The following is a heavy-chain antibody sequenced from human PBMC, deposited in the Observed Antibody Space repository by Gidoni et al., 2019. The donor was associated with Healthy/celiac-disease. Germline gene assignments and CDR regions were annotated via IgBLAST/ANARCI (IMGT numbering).Heavy chain of an antibody. CDR3: AKGLGSGWLDAFDI. D-gene: IGHD6-19*01. Sequence: EVQLVESGGGLVQPGRSLRLSCAASGFTFDDYAMHWVRQAPGKGLEWVSGISWNSGSIGYADSVKGRFTISRDNDKNSLYLQMNSLRAEDTALYYCAKGLGSGWLDAFDIWGQGTMVTVSS. CDR2: ISWNSGSI. J-gene: IGHJ3*02. V-gene: IGHV3-9*01. CDR1: GFTFDDYA.